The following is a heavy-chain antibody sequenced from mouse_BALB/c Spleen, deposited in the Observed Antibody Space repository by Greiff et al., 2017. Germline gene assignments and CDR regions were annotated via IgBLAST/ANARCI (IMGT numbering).Heavy chain of an antibody. V-gene: IGHV5-9-3*01. CDR1: GFTFSSYA. Sequence: EVQVVESGGGLVKPGGSLKLSCAASGFTFSSYAMSWVRQTPEKRLEWVATISSGGSYTYYPDSVKGRFTISRDNAKNTLYLQMSSLRSEDTAIYYCARPPTIGRGDAMDYWGQGTSVTVSS. D-gene: IGHD2-14*01. CDR3: ARPPTIGRGDAMDY. CDR2: ISSGGSYT. J-gene: IGHJ4*01.